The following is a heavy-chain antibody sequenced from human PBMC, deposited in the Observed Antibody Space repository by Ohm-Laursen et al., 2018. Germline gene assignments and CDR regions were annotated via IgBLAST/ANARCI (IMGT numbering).Heavy chain of an antibody. Sequence: SVKVSCKASGYTFTGYYMHWVRQAPGQGLEWMGWINPNSGGTNYAQKFQGRVTMTRDTSISTAYMELSRLRSEDTAVYYCARGDDCSSTSCYYYYGMDVWGQGTTVTVSS. J-gene: IGHJ6*02. CDR1: GYTFTGYY. V-gene: IGHV1-2*02. CDR2: INPNSGGT. D-gene: IGHD2-2*01. CDR3: ARGDDCSSTSCYYYYGMDV.